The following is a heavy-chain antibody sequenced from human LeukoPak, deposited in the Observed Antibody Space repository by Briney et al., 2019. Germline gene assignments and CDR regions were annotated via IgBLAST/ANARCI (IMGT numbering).Heavy chain of an antibody. CDR2: INPSGGST. Sequence: GASVKVSCKASGYTFTSYYMHWVRQAPGQGLEWMGIINPSGGSTSYAQKFQGRVTMTRDTSTSTVYMELSSLRSEDTAVYYCARDRAFGVVSKYYFDYWGQGPLVTVSS. J-gene: IGHJ4*02. CDR1: GYTFTSYY. V-gene: IGHV1-46*01. D-gene: IGHD3-3*01. CDR3: ARDRAFGVVSKYYFDY.